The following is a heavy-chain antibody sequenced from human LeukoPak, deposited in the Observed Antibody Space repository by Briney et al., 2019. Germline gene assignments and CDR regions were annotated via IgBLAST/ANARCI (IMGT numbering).Heavy chain of an antibody. D-gene: IGHD2/OR15-2a*01. CDR3: ARGAGSMTPGRDYYYGMDV. V-gene: IGHV3-13*01. J-gene: IGHJ6*02. CDR1: GFTFSSYD. CDR2: IGTAGDT. Sequence: GGSLRLSCAASGFTFSSYDMHWVRQATGKGLEWVSAIGTAGDTYYPGSVKGRSTISRENAKNSLYLQMNSLRAGDTAVYYCARGAGSMTPGRDYYYGMDVWGQGTTVTVSS.